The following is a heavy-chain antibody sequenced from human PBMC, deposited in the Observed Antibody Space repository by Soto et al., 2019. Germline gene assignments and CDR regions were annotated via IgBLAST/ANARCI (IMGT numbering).Heavy chain of an antibody. Sequence: GGSLRLSCAASGFTFSSYAMSWVRQAPGKGLEWVSAISGRGGRTYYVDSVNGLFTISRDNSQNTLYLQMNSLRAADTAVYYCAQGVSSGSEYFDYCGQGTLVTVSS. D-gene: IGHD3-22*01. V-gene: IGHV3-23*01. CDR3: AQGVSSGSEYFDY. CDR2: ISGRGGRT. J-gene: IGHJ4*02. CDR1: GFTFSSYA.